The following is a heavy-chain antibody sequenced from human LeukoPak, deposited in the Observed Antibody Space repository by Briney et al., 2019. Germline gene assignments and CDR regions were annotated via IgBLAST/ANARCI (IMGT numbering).Heavy chain of an antibody. Sequence: SETLSLTCTVSGGSISSYYWSWIRQPPGKGLEWIGYIYYSGSTNYNPSLKSRVTISVDTSKNQFSLELSSVTAADTAVYYCARSINSSSWYNYWGQGTLVTVSS. CDR1: GGSISSYY. V-gene: IGHV4-59*08. CDR3: ARSINSSSWYNY. CDR2: IYYSGST. J-gene: IGHJ4*02. D-gene: IGHD6-13*01.